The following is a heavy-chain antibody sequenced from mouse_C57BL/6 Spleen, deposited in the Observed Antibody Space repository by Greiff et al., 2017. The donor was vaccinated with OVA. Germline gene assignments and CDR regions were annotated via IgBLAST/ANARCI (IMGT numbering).Heavy chain of an antibody. CDR1: GYTFTSYW. Sequence: QVQLKQPGAELVMPGASVKLSCKASGYTFTSYWMHWVKQRPGQGLEWIGEIDPTGGYTNYNEKFKGKATLTVDKSSSTAYMQLSSLTSEDSAVYYCSRGLRGSSPFDYWGQGTTLTVAS. J-gene: IGHJ2*01. CDR3: SRGLRGSSPFDY. V-gene: IGHV1-69*01. CDR2: IDPTGGYT. D-gene: IGHD1-1*01.